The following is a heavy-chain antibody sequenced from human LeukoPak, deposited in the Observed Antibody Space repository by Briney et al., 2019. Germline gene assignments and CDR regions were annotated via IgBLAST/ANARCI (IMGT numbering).Heavy chain of an antibody. J-gene: IGHJ4*02. Sequence: GGSLRLSCAASGFTFSDHYMDWVRQAPGKGLEWVGRTRNKANSYTTEYAASVKGRFTISRDDSKNSLYLQMNSLKTEDTAVYYCAREAYGLIAAANPLDYWGQGTLVTVSS. CDR3: AREAYGLIAAANPLDY. CDR2: TRNKANSYTT. D-gene: IGHD6-13*01. CDR1: GFTFSDHY. V-gene: IGHV3-72*01.